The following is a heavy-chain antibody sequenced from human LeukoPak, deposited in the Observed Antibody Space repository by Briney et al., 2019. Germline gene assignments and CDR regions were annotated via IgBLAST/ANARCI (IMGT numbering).Heavy chain of an antibody. D-gene: IGHD6-13*01. V-gene: IGHV6-1*01. J-gene: IGHJ6*02. CDR1: GDSVSSDTTA. CDR3: ARGYWAHGMNV. Sequence: SQTLSLTCALSGDSVSSDTTAWNWIRQSPSRGLEWLGRADYTSKWLTNYAVSVTSRITVNPNTSNNQFSLQLNSVTPEDTAVYYCARGYWAHGMNVWGPGTTVTVSS. CDR2: ADYTSKWLT.